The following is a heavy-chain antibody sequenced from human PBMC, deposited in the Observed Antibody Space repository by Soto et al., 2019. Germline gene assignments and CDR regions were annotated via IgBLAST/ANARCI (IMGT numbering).Heavy chain of an antibody. D-gene: IGHD3-22*01. CDR2: VLPIFGTA. J-gene: IGHJ3*02. Sequence: QVQLVQSGTEVKKPGYSEKVSCKASGGTFSTYTISWVRQAPGQGLEWMGGVLPIFGTANYAQKFQGRVTITADESTSTVYMELSSLRSEDTAVYYSARPTTYYYYGSGYDAFDIWGQGTMVTVSS. CDR3: ARPTTYYYYGSGYDAFDI. V-gene: IGHV1-69*01. CDR1: GGTFSTYT.